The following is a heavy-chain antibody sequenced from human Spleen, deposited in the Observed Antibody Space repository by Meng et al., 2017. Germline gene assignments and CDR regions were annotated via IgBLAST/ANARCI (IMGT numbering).Heavy chain of an antibody. Sequence: SETLSLTCTVSGGSISRYYWSWIRQPPGEGLEWIGYIYYSGSTNYNRSLKSRVTIPVDTSKNQLSSTLSSVTAADTAVYYCARDRVGVPRGYYYYGMDVWGQGTTVTVSS. CDR2: IYYSGST. J-gene: IGHJ6*02. CDR3: ARDRVGVPRGYYYYGMDV. D-gene: IGHD1-26*01. CDR1: GGSISRYY. V-gene: IGHV4-59*01.